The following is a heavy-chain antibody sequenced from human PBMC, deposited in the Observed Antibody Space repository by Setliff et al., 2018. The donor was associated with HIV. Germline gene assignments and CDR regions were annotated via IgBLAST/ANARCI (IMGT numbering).Heavy chain of an antibody. CDR1: GGSVSGHY. V-gene: IGHV4-34*01. J-gene: IGHJ5*02. CDR2: ITPTGDT. CDR3: SNWNTTIDEDA. Sequence: PSETLSLTCAVYGGSVSGHYWGWLRQPPGKGLEWIGEITPTGDTNYIPSLKSRVAMSLDTSKNQFSLNLRSVTAADTAVYYCSNWNTTIDEDAWGQGTLVTVSS. D-gene: IGHD5-18*01.